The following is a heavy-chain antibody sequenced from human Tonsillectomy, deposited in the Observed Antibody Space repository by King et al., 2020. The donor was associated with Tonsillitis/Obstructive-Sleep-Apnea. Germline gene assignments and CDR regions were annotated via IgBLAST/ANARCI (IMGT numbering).Heavy chain of an antibody. CDR2: ISSSSSYI. D-gene: IGHD2-2*01. CDR3: ARDLEYCSSISCYSFDY. J-gene: IGHJ4*02. Sequence: EVQLVESGGGLVKPGGSLRLSCAASGFTFSSYSMNWVRQAPGKGLEWVSSISSSSSYIYYADSMKGRFTISRDNAKNSLYLQMNSLRAEDTAVYYCARDLEYCSSISCYSFDYWGQGTLVTVSS. CDR1: GFTFSSYS. V-gene: IGHV3-21*01.